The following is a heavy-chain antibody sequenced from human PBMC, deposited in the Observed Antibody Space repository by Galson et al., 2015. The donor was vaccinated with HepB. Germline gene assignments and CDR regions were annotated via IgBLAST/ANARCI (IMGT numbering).Heavy chain of an antibody. CDR2: ISSSSSYI. CDR1: GFTFSSYS. CDR3: ARDPPIYGDYEGVFDY. J-gene: IGHJ4*02. V-gene: IGHV3-21*01. D-gene: IGHD4-17*01. Sequence: SLRLSCAASGFTFSSYSMNWVHQAPGKGLEWVSSISSSSSYIYYADSVKGRFTISRDNAKNSLYLQMNSLRAEDTAVYYCARDPPIYGDYEGVFDYWGQGTLVTVSS.